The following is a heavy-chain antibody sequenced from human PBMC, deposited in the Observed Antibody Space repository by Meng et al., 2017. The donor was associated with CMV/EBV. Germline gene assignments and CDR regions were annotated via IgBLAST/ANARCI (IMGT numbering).Heavy chain of an antibody. CDR2: IRYDGSNK. CDR1: GFTFSSYG. V-gene: IGHV3-30*02. Sequence: GESLKISCKASGFTFSSYGMHWVRQAPGKGLEWVAFIRYDGSNKYYADSVKGRFTISRDNSKNTLYLQMNSLRAEDTAVYYCAKILWFGESLGYYGMDVWGQGTTVTVSS. J-gene: IGHJ6*02. D-gene: IGHD3-10*01. CDR3: AKILWFGESLGYYGMDV.